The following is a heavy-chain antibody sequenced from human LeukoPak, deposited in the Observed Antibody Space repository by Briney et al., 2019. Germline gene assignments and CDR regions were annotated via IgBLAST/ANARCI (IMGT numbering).Heavy chain of an antibody. CDR2: IHYNGYNT. CDR3: ARGGNYGSGGNYFDS. D-gene: IGHD3-10*01. J-gene: IGHJ4*02. Sequence: PGGSLRLSCAASGITFSNYVMTWVRQAPGKGLEWVSSIHYNGYNTYYADSVKGRFTISRDNAKNTLHLQMNSLRAEDTAVYYCARGGNYGSGGNYFDSGGREPLFTVSS. CDR1: GITFSNYV. V-gene: IGHV3-23*01.